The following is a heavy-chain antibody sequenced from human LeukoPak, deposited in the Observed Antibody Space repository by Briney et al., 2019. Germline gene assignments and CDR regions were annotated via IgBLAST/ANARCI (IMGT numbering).Heavy chain of an antibody. J-gene: IGHJ4*02. CDR3: AKDAAYYYDSSGLPY. V-gene: IGHV3-23*01. Sequence: SCKASGGTFSSYAMSWVRQAPGKGLEWVSAISGSGGSTYYADSVKGRFTISRDNSKNTLYLQMNSLRAEDTAVYYCAKDAAYYYDSSGLPYWGQGTLVTVSS. D-gene: IGHD3-22*01. CDR2: ISGSGGST. CDR1: GGTFSSYA.